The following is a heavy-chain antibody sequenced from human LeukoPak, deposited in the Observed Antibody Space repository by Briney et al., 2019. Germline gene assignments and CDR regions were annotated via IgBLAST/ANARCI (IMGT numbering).Heavy chain of an antibody. CDR2: INPNSGGT. D-gene: IGHD6-19*01. CDR3: AREGRSSGWSKGYNWFDP. CDR1: GYTFTGYY. V-gene: IGHV1-2*02. Sequence: GASVEVSCKASGYTFTGYYMHWVRQAPGQGLEWMGWINPNSGGTNYAQKFQGRVTMTRDTSISTAYMELSRLRSDDTAVYYCAREGRSSGWSKGYNWFDPRGQGTLVTVSS. J-gene: IGHJ5*02.